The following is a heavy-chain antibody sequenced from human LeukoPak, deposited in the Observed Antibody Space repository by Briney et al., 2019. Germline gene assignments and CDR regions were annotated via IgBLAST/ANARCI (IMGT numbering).Heavy chain of an antibody. CDR3: AKDADRGWSYFDY. J-gene: IGHJ4*02. V-gene: IGHV3-30*02. CDR1: GFIFSNYG. CDR2: IRDDGSNE. Sequence: GGSLRLSCAASGFIFSNYGIHWVRQAPGKGLEWVAFIRDDGSNEYYADSVKGRFTISRDNSKNTLYMQMHSLRTEDTAVYYCAKDADRGWSYFDYWGQGTLVTVSS. D-gene: IGHD6-19*01.